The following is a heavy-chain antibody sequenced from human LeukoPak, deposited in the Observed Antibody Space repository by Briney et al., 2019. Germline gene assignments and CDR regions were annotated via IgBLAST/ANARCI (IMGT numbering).Heavy chain of an antibody. CDR3: AKDYSAGYYYFDS. CDR2: ISGSGDST. Sequence: GGSLRLSCAASGFTFNNFAMSWVRQAPGEGLEWVSVISGSGDSTYYADSVKGRFTISRDNSKNTQYLQMSSLRAEDTAIYYCAKDYSAGYYYFDSWGLGTLVTVSS. D-gene: IGHD3-22*01. CDR1: GFTFNNFA. J-gene: IGHJ4*02. V-gene: IGHV3-23*01.